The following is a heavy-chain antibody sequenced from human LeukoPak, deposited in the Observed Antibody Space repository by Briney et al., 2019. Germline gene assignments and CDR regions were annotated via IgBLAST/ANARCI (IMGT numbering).Heavy chain of an antibody. J-gene: IGHJ6*02. Sequence: ASVKVPCKASGGTFTGYYMHWVRQAPGQGLEWMGWINPNSGGTNYAQKFQGRVTMTRDTSISTAYMELSRLRSDDTAVYYCARDHCSSTSYYYYGMDVWGQGTTVTVSS. V-gene: IGHV1-2*02. D-gene: IGHD2-2*01. CDR3: ARDHCSSTSYYYYGMDV. CDR1: GGTFTGYY. CDR2: INPNSGGT.